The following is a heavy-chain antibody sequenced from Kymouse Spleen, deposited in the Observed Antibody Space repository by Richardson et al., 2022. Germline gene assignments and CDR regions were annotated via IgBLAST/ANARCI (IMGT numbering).Heavy chain of an antibody. D-gene: IGHD1-26*01. V-gene: IGHV4-34*01. CDR2: INHSGST. CDR3: ARGREWEPMAFDI. Sequence: QVQLQQWGAGLLKPSETLSLTCAVYGGSFSGYYWSWIRQPPGKGLEWIGEINHSGSTNYNPSLKSRVTISVDTSKNQFSLKLSSVTAADTAVYYCARGREWEPMAFDIWGQGTMVTVSS. J-gene: IGHJ3*02. CDR1: GGSFSGYY.